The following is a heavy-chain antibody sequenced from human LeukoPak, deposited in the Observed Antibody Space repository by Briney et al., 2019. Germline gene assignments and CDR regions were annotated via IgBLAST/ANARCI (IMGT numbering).Heavy chain of an antibody. CDR3: ARDYSPGYCSGGSCYSLALNWFDP. J-gene: IGHJ5*02. D-gene: IGHD2-15*01. Sequence: GASVKVSCKASGYTFTGFYMHWVRQAPGQGLEWMGWINPNSGDTNYAQKFQGRVTMTRDTSISTAYIELSRLRSDDTAVYYCARDYSPGYCSGGSCYSLALNWFDPWGQGTLVTVSS. CDR1: GYTFTGFY. CDR2: INPNSGDT. V-gene: IGHV1-2*02.